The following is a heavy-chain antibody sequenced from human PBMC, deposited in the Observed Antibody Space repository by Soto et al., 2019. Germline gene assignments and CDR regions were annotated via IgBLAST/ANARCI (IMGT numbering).Heavy chain of an antibody. J-gene: IGHJ4*02. V-gene: IGHV4-59*01. CDR3: ARGRGDTAMAWYY. D-gene: IGHD5-18*01. CDR1: GGSISGYC. Sequence: QVQLQESGPGLVEPSETLSLTCSVSGGSISGYCWSWIRQPPGKGLEWIGYICYGGSTKYNPSLKSLVTISVDTSKNQFSLKLNSVTAADTAVYYCARGRGDTAMAWYYWGQGTLVTVSS. CDR2: ICYGGST.